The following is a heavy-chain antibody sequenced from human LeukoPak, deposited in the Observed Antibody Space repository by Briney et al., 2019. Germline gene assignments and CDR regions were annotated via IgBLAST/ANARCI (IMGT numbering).Heavy chain of an antibody. V-gene: IGHV1-2*02. CDR2: INPNSGGT. D-gene: IGHD2-15*01. CDR1: GYTFTGYY. J-gene: IGHJ5*02. Sequence: ASVKVSCKASGYTFTGYYMHWVRQAPGQGVEWMGWINPNSGGTNYAQKFQGRVTMTRDTSISTAYMELSRLRSDDTAVYYCARDSRYCSGGSCYPNWFDPWGQGTLVTVSS. CDR3: ARDSRYCSGGSCYPNWFDP.